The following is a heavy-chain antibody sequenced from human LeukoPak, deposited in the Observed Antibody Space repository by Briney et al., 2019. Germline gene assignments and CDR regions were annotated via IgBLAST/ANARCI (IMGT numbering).Heavy chain of an antibody. CDR2: IHTSGST. CDR1: GGSISSSSYY. D-gene: IGHD3-10*01. J-gene: IGHJ4*02. Sequence: PSETLSLTCTVSGGSISSSSYYWSWIRQPAGKGLEWIGRIHTSGSTNYNPSLKSRVTIPVDTSKNQFSLKLSSVTAADTAVYYCARGRPKIRITMVRGVIITTFDYWGQGTLVTVSS. CDR3: ARGRPKIRITMVRGVIITTFDY. V-gene: IGHV4-61*02.